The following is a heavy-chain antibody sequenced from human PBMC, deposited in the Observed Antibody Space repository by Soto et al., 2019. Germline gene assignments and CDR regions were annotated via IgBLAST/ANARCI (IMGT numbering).Heavy chain of an antibody. CDR3: ARTEYYYGSGAHPLGWFDP. Sequence: QVQLVQSGAEVKKPGSSVKVSCKASGGTFSSYTISWVRQAPGQGLEWMGRIIPILGIANYAQKFQGRVTITADKSTSTDYMELSSLRSEDTAVYYCARTEYYYGSGAHPLGWFDPWGQGTLVTVSS. CDR1: GGTFSSYT. D-gene: IGHD3-10*01. V-gene: IGHV1-69*02. CDR2: IIPILGIA. J-gene: IGHJ5*02.